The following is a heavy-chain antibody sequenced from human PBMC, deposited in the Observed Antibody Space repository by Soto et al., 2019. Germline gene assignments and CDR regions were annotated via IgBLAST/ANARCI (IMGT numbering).Heavy chain of an antibody. Sequence: QVQLVQSGAELKKPGASVNISCTASGFTFSDNLINWVRQAPGQGLEWMGWLNPDTGNTRYSETFQGRVTISRHTSASIAYLELSDLENEDTALYFCARDRRSVVPRANDAVEGWGLGTLFTVSS. V-gene: IGHV1-3*01. CDR3: ARDRRSVVPRANDAVEG. CDR2: LNPDTGNT. CDR1: GFTFSDNL. J-gene: IGHJ3*01. D-gene: IGHD6-25*01.